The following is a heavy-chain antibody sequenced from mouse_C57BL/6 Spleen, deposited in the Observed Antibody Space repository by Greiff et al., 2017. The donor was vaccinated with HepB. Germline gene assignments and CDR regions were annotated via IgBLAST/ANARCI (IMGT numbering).Heavy chain of an antibody. J-gene: IGHJ3*01. V-gene: IGHV14-2*01. CDR1: GFNIKDYY. CDR3: ATGGGMVTTRAWFAY. D-gene: IGHD2-2*01. Sequence: EVQRVESGAELVKPGASVKLSCTASGFNIKDYYMHWVKQRTEQGLEWIGRIDPEDGETKYAPKFQGKATITADTSSNTAYLQLSSLTSEDTAVYYCATGGGMVTTRAWFAYWGQGTLVTVSA. CDR2: IDPEDGET.